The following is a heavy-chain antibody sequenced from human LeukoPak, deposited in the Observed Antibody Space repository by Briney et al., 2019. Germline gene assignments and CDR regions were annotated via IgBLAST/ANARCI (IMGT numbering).Heavy chain of an antibody. J-gene: IGHJ5*02. D-gene: IGHD2-2*01. Sequence: PSETLSLTCTVSGYSISSGYYWGWIRQPPGKGLEWIGSIYHSGSTYYNPSLKSRVTISVDTSKNQFSLKLSSVTAADTAVYYCARARIVLGPRGVPAAIRQKHNWFDPWGQGTLVTVSS. CDR1: GYSISSGYY. V-gene: IGHV4-38-2*02. CDR3: ARARIVLGPRGVPAAIRQKHNWFDP. CDR2: IYHSGST.